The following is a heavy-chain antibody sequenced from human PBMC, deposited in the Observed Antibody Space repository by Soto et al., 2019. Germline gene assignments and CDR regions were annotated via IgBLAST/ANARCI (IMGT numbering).Heavy chain of an antibody. V-gene: IGHV1-2*04. D-gene: IGHD1-26*01. J-gene: IGHJ3*02. CDR3: ARAASGQKQPHEDAFDI. Sequence: ASVKVSCKASGYTFTGYYMHWVRQAPGQGLEWMGWINPNSGGTNYAQKFQGWVTMTRDTSISTAYMELSRLRSDDTAVYYCARAASGQKQPHEDAFDIWGQGTMVTV. CDR2: INPNSGGT. CDR1: GYTFTGYY.